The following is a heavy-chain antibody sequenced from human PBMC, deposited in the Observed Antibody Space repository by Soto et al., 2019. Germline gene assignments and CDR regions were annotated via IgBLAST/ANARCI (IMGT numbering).Heavy chain of an antibody. CDR2: ISHDGSNK. Sequence: QVQLVESGGGVVQPGRSLRLSCAASGFTFSSYGMHWVRQAPGKGLEWVALISHDGSNKYYVDSVKGRFTISRDNSKNTLYVQMNSLRVEDTAVYYCAKDIFSKSWSFPGWCDPWGQGTLVTVSS. CDR1: GFTFSSYG. V-gene: IGHV3-30*18. CDR3: AKDIFSKSWSFPGWCDP. D-gene: IGHD6-13*01. J-gene: IGHJ5*02.